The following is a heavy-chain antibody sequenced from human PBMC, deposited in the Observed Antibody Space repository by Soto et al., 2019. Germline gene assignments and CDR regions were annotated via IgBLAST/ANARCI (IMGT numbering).Heavy chain of an antibody. J-gene: IGHJ4*02. CDR2: ISSDGSYT. D-gene: IGHD3-22*01. CDR1: GFTFSSYW. Sequence: PGGSLRLSCAASGFTFSSYWMHWVRQAPGKGLVWVSRISSDGSYTNYADSVKGRFTISRDNAKNTLYLQMNSLRAEDAAVYYCAFPRSGNSGLPYWGQGTLVTVSS. V-gene: IGHV3-74*01. CDR3: AFPRSGNSGLPY.